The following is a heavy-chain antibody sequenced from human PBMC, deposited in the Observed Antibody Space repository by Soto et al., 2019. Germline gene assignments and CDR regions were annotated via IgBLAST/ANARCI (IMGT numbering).Heavy chain of an antibody. J-gene: IGHJ4*02. CDR3: ASPARLWFGELSFDY. CDR1: GYTFTGYY. CDR2: INPNSGGT. Sequence: ASVKVSCKASGYTFTGYYMRWVRQAPGKGLEWMGWINPNSGGTNYAQKFQGWVTMTKDTSTSTAYMELSSLRSDDTAVYYCASPARLWFGELSFDYWGQGTLVTVSS. V-gene: IGHV1-2*04. D-gene: IGHD3-10*01.